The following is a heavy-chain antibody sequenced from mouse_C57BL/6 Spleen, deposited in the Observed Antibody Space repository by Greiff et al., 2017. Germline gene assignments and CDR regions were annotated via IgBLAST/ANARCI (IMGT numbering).Heavy chain of an antibody. Sequence: EVMLVESGGGLVKPGGSLKLSCAASGFTFSDYGMHWVRQAPEKGLEWVAYISSGSSTIYYADTVKGLFTISRDKAKNTLFLQMTSLRSEDTAMYYCARRDFDYWGQGTTLTVSS. J-gene: IGHJ2*01. V-gene: IGHV5-17*01. CDR1: GFTFSDYG. CDR3: ARRDFDY. CDR2: ISSGSSTI.